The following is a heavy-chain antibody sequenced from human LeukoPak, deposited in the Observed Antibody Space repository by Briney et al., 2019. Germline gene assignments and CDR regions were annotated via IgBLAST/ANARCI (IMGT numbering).Heavy chain of an antibody. Sequence: GRSLRLSCAASGFSFSSYGMHWVRQAPGKGLEWVAVISDDGSNKYYADSVKGRFTISRDTSKNTLYLQMNSLRAEDTAVYYCARDYDWGQGTLVTVSS. CDR2: ISDDGSNK. V-gene: IGHV3-30*03. CDR3: ARDYD. J-gene: IGHJ4*02. CDR1: GFSFSSYG. D-gene: IGHD4-17*01.